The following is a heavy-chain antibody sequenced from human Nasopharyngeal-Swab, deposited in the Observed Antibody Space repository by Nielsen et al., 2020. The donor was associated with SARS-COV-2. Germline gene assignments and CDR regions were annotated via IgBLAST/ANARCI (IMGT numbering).Heavy chain of an antibody. CDR3: ARENYDILTGSYYYYYYMDV. J-gene: IGHJ6*03. D-gene: IGHD3-9*01. Sequence: ASVKVSCKASGYTFTSYDISWVRQAPGQGLEWMGWISAYNGNTNYAQKLQGRVTMTTDTSTSTAYMELRSLRSDDTAVYYCARENYDILTGSYYYYYYMDVWGKGTTVTVSS. CDR2: ISAYNGNT. V-gene: IGHV1-18*01. CDR1: GYTFTSYD.